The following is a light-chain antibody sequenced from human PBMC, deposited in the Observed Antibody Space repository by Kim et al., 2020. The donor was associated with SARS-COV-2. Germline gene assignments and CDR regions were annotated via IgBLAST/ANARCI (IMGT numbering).Light chain of an antibody. V-gene: IGKV3-15*01. J-gene: IGKJ2*01. CDR3: QQYNNWPPYT. Sequence: VSPGERATPSRRASQSVSINFAWYQQKPGQAPRLLIYGASTRATGIPARFSGSGSGTEFTLSISSLQSEDFAVYYCQQYNNWPPYTFGQGTKLEI. CDR2: GAS. CDR1: QSVSIN.